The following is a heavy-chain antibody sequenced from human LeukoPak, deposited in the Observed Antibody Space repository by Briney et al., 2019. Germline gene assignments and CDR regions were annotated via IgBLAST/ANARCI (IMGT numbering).Heavy chain of an antibody. J-gene: IGHJ1*01. CDR1: GFSFSDST. D-gene: IGHD3-16*01. CDR3: ARGGAGGGYFPT. V-gene: IGHV3-7*03. Sequence: GGSLRLSCVASGFSFSDSTMSWVRQAAGKGLEWVAKVKEDGSDENYVDSVKGRFTISRDNARNSLHLQMKSLRAEDTAVYFCARGGAGGGYFPTWGQGILVIVSS. CDR2: VKEDGSDE.